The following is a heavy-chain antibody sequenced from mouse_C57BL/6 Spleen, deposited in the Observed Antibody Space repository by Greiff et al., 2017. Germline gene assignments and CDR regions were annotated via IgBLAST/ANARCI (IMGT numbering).Heavy chain of an antibody. CDR2: IYIGNGYT. D-gene: IGHD1-1*01. J-gene: IGHJ1*03. CDR3: ARNYYGSSYRYFDV. V-gene: IGHV1-58*01. Sequence: EVQRVESGAELVRPGSSVKMSCKTSGYTFTSYGINWVKQRPGQGLEWIGYIYIGNGYTEYNEKFKGKATLTSDTSSSTAYMQLSSLTSEDSAIYFCARNYYGSSYRYFDVWGTGTTVTVSS. CDR1: GYTFTSYG.